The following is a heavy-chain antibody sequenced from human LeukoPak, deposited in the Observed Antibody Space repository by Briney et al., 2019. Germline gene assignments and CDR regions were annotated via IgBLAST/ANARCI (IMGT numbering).Heavy chain of an antibody. Sequence: GGSLRLSCAASGFIFSNYGMNCVRQAPGKGLEWVSSISASGITTNSADSVRGRFSTSRDNSKSTLYLHIYSLRAEDTAVYYCAKGHGDWPGNYFDDWGQGALVSVSS. J-gene: IGHJ4*02. CDR3: AKGHGDWPGNYFDD. V-gene: IGHV3-23*01. CDR1: GFIFSNYG. CDR2: ISASGITT. D-gene: IGHD4-17*01.